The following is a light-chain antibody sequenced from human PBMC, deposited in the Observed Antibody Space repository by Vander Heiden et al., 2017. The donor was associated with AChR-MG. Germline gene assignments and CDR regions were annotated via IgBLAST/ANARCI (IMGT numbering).Light chain of an antibody. J-gene: IGLJ2*01. V-gene: IGLV7-43*01. Sequence: QTVVTQEPSLTVSPGGPVTVTCAASTGAVTSGYYPSWFQQNPGQAPRALIYSTSNNPALTSAWFSGSLLGRTAALTLSGVQPEDEAEYYCLLYYGGAQLVFGGGTKLTVL. CDR1: TGAVTSGYY. CDR3: LLYYGGAQLV. CDR2: STS.